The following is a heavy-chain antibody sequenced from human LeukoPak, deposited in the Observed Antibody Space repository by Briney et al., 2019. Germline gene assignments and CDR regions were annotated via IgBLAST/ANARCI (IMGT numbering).Heavy chain of an antibody. V-gene: IGHV4-59*02. CDR3: ARYSIHVDYLDS. Sequence: SETLSLTCTVSGDSVSSHYWGWIRQPPGKGLEWIAYVYYTGTSNYNPSLKSRVTISIDTSKNQFSLKLISVTAADTAVYYCARYSIHVDYLDSWGQGTLVTVSS. J-gene: IGHJ4*02. D-gene: IGHD4-11*01. CDR1: GDSVSSHY. CDR2: VYYTGTS.